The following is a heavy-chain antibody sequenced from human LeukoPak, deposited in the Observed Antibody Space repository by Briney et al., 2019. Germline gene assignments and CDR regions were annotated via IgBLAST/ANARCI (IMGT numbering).Heavy chain of an antibody. CDR3: ARDQSSGYYRDHYYYYYMDV. Sequence: GGSLRLSCAASGFTFSSYEMNWVRQAPGKGLEWVSYISSSGSTIYYADSVKGRFTISRDNAKNSLYLQMNSLRAEDTAVYYCARDQSSGYYRDHYYYYYMDVWGKGTTVTISS. CDR2: ISSSGSTI. J-gene: IGHJ6*03. V-gene: IGHV3-48*03. D-gene: IGHD3-22*01. CDR1: GFTFSSYE.